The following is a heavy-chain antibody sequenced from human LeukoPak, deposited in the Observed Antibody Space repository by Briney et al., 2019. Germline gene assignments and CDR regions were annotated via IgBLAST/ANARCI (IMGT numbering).Heavy chain of an antibody. D-gene: IGHD4-11*01. J-gene: IGHJ2*01. CDR2: VIPIFGLA. CDR3: AGAPYSNYHLYWYFDL. Sequence: SVKVSCTASGDTFSSYAISWVRQAPGQGLEWMGRVIPIFGLAKYAQKFQGRVTITADKSTSTAYMELSSLRSEDTAMYYCAGAPYSNYHLYWYFDLWGRGTLVTVSS. CDR1: GDTFSSYA. V-gene: IGHV1-69*04.